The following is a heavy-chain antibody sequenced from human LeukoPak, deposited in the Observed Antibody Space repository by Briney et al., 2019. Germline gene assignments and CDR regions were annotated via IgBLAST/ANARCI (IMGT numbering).Heavy chain of an antibody. Sequence: GWSLRLSWAASGFTFSSYGMHWVRQAPGKGLEWVAFIRYDGSNTYYADSVKGRFTISRDNFKNTLYLQMNSLRAEDTAVYKCAKDSRTYFKWLAPWGQGTLVTVSS. J-gene: IGHJ5*02. D-gene: IGHD2-2*01. CDR2: IRYDGSNT. V-gene: IGHV3-30*02. CDR3: AKDSRTYFKWLAP. CDR1: GFTFSSYG.